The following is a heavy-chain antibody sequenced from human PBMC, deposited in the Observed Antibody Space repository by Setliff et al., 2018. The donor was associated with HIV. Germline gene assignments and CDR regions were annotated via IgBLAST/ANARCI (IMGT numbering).Heavy chain of an antibody. J-gene: IGHJ3*02. CDR3: ARGGKRAFDI. CDR1: GGSISSSSYY. CDR2: ISATGST. Sequence: PSETLSLTCTVSGGSISSSSYYWGWIRQPPGKGLEWIGHISATGSTNYNPSLKSRVTMSIDTSKIHFSLTLSSVSGADTALYYCARGGKRAFDIWGQGAMVTVSS. V-gene: IGHV4-61*03.